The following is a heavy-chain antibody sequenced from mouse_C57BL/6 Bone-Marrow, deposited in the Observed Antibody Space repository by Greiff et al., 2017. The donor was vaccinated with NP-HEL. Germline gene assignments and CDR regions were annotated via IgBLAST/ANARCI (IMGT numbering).Heavy chain of an antibody. CDR3: ARRGWDWYFDV. Sequence: QVHVKQSGPELVKPGASVKISCKASGYSFTSYYIHWVKQRPGQGLEWIGWIYPGSGNTKYNEKFKGKATLTADPSSSTAYMQLSSLTSEDSAVYYCARRGWDWYFDVWGTGTTVTVSS. V-gene: IGHV1-66*01. D-gene: IGHD3-3*01. J-gene: IGHJ1*03. CDR1: GYSFTSYY. CDR2: IYPGSGNT.